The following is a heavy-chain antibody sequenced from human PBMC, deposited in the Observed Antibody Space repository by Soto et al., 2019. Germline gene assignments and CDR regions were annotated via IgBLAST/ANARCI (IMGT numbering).Heavy chain of an antibody. CDR1: GYTFTGYY. CDR2: INANSGNT. D-gene: IGHD3-9*01. Sequence: ASVKVSCKASGYTFTGYYMHWVRQAPGQGLEWMGWINANSGNTNYAQKFQGRVTMTTDTSTSTTYMELRSLRSDDTAIYYCARDSWNDILTGSDYWGQGTLVTVSS. J-gene: IGHJ4*02. CDR3: ARDSWNDILTGSDY. V-gene: IGHV1-2*02.